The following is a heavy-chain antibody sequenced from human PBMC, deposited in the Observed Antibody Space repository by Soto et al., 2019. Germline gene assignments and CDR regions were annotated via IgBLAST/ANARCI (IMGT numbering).Heavy chain of an antibody. D-gene: IGHD4-17*01. V-gene: IGHV4-38-2*02. CDR2: ISHSGTT. CDR1: GFPISSTYS. CDR3: ARVTMVIRDSDHFGVDV. J-gene: IGHJ6*02. Sequence: RTCLVSGFPISSTYSWGWIRQPPGKGLEWIGSISHSGTTSYSPSLMSRVSISVDTSKNQVSLKLTSVTAADTAVYFCARVTMVIRDSDHFGVDVWGHGXTVTVSS.